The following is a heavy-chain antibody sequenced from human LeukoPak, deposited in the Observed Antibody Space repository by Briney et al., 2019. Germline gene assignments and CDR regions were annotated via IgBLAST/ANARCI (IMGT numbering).Heavy chain of an antibody. J-gene: IGHJ4*02. V-gene: IGHV1-18*01. CDR3: AVDYDYVWGTYNDY. D-gene: IGHD3-16*01. Sequence: ASVKVSCKASGYTLTSYGISWVRQAPGQGLEWMGWISAYNGNTNYAQKLQGRVTMTTDTSTSTAYMELRSLRSDDTAVYYCAVDYDYVWGTYNDYWGQGTLVTVSS. CDR1: GYTLTSYG. CDR2: ISAYNGNT.